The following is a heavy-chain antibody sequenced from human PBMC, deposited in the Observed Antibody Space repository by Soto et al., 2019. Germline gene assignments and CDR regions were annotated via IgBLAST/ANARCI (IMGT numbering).Heavy chain of an antibody. CDR3: ARHQSHSSSYVDP. V-gene: IGHV4-39*01. CDR2: NYYSGST. Sequence: QLQLQESGPGLVKPSETLSLTCTVSGGSISSSSYYWGWIRQPPGKGLEWIGSNYYSGSTYYNPSLKSRVTISVDTSKNQFSLKLSSVTAADTAVYYCARHQSHSSSYVDPWGQGTLVTVSS. J-gene: IGHJ5*02. CDR1: GGSISSSSYY. D-gene: IGHD6-13*01.